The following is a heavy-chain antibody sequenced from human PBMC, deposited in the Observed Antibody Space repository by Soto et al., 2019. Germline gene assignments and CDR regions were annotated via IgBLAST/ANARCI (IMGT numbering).Heavy chain of an antibody. Sequence: PGGSLRLSCAASGFTFRSYAMSWVRQAPGKGLEWVAVMSVSGISTNYAASEKGQFTISRDNTNTTQYLQINSLRAGDTAVYYCAKGYYYYDSSGYPERVYYFDYWGQGTLVTVSS. CDR3: AKGYYYYDSSGYPERVYYFDY. CDR1: GFTFRSYA. CDR2: MSVSGIST. D-gene: IGHD3-22*01. J-gene: IGHJ4*02. V-gene: IGHV3-23*01.